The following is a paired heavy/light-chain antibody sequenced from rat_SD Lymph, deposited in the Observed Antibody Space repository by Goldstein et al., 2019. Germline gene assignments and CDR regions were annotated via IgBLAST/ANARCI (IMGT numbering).Light chain of an antibody. CDR3: YQYNNGFT. J-gene: IGKJ4*01. V-gene: IGKV22S2*01. Sequence: IQLTQSPSLLSASVGDRVTLSCKGSQNINNYLAWYQQKLGEAPKLLIYNTNSLQTGIPSRFSGSGSGTDYTLTISSLQPEDVATYFCYQYNNGFTFGSGTKLEIK. CDR2: NTN. CDR1: QNINNY.
Heavy chain of an antibody. Sequence: QVQLEESGPGLMQPSETLSLTCTVSGFSLTSNGVGWVRQPLGKGLVWMGTIWAGGSTNYNSAVQSRLSISRDTSKSQVFLKMNSLQPEDTGTYYCARHRGIHTRGGHYVMDAWGQGASVTASS. CDR1: GFSLTSNG. CDR2: IWAGGST. D-gene: IGHD1-4*01. J-gene: IGHJ4*01. CDR3: ARHRGIHTRGGHYVMDA. V-gene: IGHV2-72*01.